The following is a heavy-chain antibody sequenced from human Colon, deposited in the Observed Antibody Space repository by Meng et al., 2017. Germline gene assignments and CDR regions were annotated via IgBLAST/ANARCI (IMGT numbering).Heavy chain of an antibody. CDR1: GGSINSADYS. J-gene: IGHJ4*02. V-gene: IGHV4-30-4*01. CDR3: ARNPVIPDARTFDF. D-gene: IGHD2-2*01. CDR2: IHSSGNT. Sequence: QVQLQESGPGVVKPSQTLTLTCTISGGSINSADYSWNWIRQSPGKGLEWLGYIHSSGNTYYTPSLKSRLTMSLDRAKNQFSLRLTSVTAADTAVYYCARNPVIPDARTFDFWGQGALVTVSS.